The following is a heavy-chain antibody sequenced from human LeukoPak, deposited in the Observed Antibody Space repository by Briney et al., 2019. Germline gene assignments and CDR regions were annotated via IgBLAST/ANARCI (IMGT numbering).Heavy chain of an antibody. J-gene: IGHJ4*02. CDR3: ASVNYDILTGYYFDY. CDR1: GGSISSYY. CDR2: IYYSGST. V-gene: IGHV4-59*01. D-gene: IGHD3-9*01. Sequence: SETLSLTCTVSGGSISSYYWSWIRQPPGKGLEWIGYIYYSGSTNYNPSLKSRVTISVATSKNQFSLKLSSVTAADTAVYYCASVNYDILTGYYFDYWGQGTLVTVSS.